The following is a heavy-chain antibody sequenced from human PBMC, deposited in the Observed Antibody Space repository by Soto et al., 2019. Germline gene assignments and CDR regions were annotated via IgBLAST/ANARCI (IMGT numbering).Heavy chain of an antibody. D-gene: IGHD1-26*01. CDR1: GYMFTTYW. V-gene: IGHV5-51*01. J-gene: IGHJ3*01. Sequence: GESLKISCKGSGYMFTTYWIGWVRQMPGKGLEWMGIIYPGDSDARYSPSFQGQVTISVDKSISTAYLQWSSLKASDTAMYYCARQSGTYDADAFNFWGQGTMVTVSS. CDR2: IYPGDSDA. CDR3: ARQSGTYDADAFNF.